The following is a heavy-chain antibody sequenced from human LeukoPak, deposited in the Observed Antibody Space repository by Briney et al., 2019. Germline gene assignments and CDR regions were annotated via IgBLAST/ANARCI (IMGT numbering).Heavy chain of an antibody. CDR2: ISYDGSNK. J-gene: IGHJ4*02. CDR3: ARESFYGYSFDY. Sequence: GGSLRLSCAASGFTLSSYTMHWVRQAPGKGLEWMAVISYDGSNKYYADSVQSRFIISRDNSKNTLQMNSLRAEDTAVYYCARESFYGYSFDYWGQGTLVTVSS. V-gene: IGHV3-30-3*01. D-gene: IGHD2/OR15-2a*01. CDR1: GFTLSSYT.